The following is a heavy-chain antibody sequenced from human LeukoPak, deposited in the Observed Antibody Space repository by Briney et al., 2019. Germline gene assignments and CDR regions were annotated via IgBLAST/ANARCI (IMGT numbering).Heavy chain of an antibody. CDR1: GCSISSSNYY. J-gene: IGHJ4*02. CDR2: IYTSGTT. CDR3: ARGLWFGDENPPYFDY. D-gene: IGHD3-10*01. Sequence: PSETLSLTCTVSGCSISSSNYYWSWIRQPAGKGLEWIGRIYTSGTTNYNPSLKSRVTISIDTSKNQFSLKLSSVTAADTAVYYCARGLWFGDENPPYFDYWGQGTLVTVSS. V-gene: IGHV4-61*02.